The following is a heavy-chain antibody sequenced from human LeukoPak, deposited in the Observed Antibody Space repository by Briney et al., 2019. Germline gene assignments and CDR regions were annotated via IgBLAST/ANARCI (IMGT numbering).Heavy chain of an antibody. V-gene: IGHV4-39*07. Sequence: SETLSLTCSVSGGSISSSNYYWAWIRQAPEKGLDWIGGIYYGGNTYYSPSLKSRLTISVDTSKNQFSLKLTSVTAAETALYYCAWSTTVTAGYFDYWGQGILVTVSS. J-gene: IGHJ4*01. CDR1: GGSISSSNYY. CDR2: IYYGGNT. CDR3: AWSTTVTAGYFDY. D-gene: IGHD4-17*01.